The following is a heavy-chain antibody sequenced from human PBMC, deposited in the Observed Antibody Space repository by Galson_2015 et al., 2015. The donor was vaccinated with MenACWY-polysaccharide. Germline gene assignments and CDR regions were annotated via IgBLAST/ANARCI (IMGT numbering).Heavy chain of an antibody. CDR2: VHQNGAT. J-gene: IGHJ6*02. Sequence: ETLSLTCTVSGVSMWSYYWSWIRQAPGKGLEWIGYVHQNGATVYNPSLESRVSISLDALKNQFSLRLSSVTAADTALYHCASGARINGVCQPVFRLGMDVWGQGTTVTV. CDR1: GVSMWSYY. D-gene: IGHD2-8*01. CDR3: ASGARINGVCQPVFRLGMDV. V-gene: IGHV4-59*01.